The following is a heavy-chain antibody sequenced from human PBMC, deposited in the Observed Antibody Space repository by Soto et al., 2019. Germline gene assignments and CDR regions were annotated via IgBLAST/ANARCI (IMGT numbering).Heavy chain of an antibody. J-gene: IGHJ5*02. CDR3: ARIVAVAGTVGSQFDP. Sequence: SGKVCCKASGYTFTSYAISWVRQAPGQGLEWMGWISAYNGNTNYAQKLQGRVTMTTGTSTSTAYMELRSLRSDDTAMYYCARIVAVAGTVGSQFDPWGQGTLVTVSS. V-gene: IGHV1-18*04. D-gene: IGHD6-19*01. CDR1: GYTFTSYA. CDR2: ISAYNGNT.